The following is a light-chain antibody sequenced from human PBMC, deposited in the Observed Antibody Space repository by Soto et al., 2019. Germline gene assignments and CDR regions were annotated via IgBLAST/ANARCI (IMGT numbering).Light chain of an antibody. V-gene: IGLV2-14*01. CDR1: SSDVGGYNY. CDR3: ISYTSTSTVV. CDR2: DVT. J-gene: IGLJ2*01. Sequence: QSAPTQPACVSGSPGQSITISCTGTSSDVGGYNYVSWYQQHPGKAPKIIIYDVTNRPSGVSNRFSGSKSGNTASLTISGLQAEDEADYYCISYTSTSTVVFGGGTKLTVL.